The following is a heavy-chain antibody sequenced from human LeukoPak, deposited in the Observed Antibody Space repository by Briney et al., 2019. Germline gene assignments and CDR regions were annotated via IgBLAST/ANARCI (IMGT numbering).Heavy chain of an antibody. CDR3: ARDILVGATNAFDI. J-gene: IGHJ3*02. Sequence: VASVKVSCKACGYTFTGYYMHLVRQAPGQGLEWMGWINPNSGGTNYAQKFQGRVTMTRDTSISTAYMELSRLRSDDTAVYYCARDILVGATNAFDIWGQGTMVTVSS. D-gene: IGHD1-26*01. CDR2: INPNSGGT. V-gene: IGHV1-2*02. CDR1: GYTFTGYY.